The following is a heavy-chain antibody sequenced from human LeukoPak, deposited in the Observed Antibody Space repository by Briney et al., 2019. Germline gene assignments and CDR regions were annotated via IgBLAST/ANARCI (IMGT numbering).Heavy chain of an antibody. V-gene: IGHV1-8*02. Sequence: ASVKVSCKASGGTFSSYAINWVRQATGQGLEWMGWMNPNSGNTGYAQKFQGRVTMTRNTSISTAYMELSSLRSEDTAVYYCAKDVRRGTRPEPYGMDVWGQGTTVTVSS. J-gene: IGHJ6*02. CDR1: GGTFSSYA. D-gene: IGHD3-10*02. CDR2: MNPNSGNT. CDR3: AKDVRRGTRPEPYGMDV.